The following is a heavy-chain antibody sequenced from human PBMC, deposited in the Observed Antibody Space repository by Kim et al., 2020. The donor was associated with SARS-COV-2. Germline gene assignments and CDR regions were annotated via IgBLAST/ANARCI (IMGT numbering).Heavy chain of an antibody. V-gene: IGHV4-34*01. CDR2: INHSGST. Sequence: SETLSLTCAVYGGSFSGYYWSWIRQPPGKGLEWIGEINHSGSTNYNPSLKSRVTISVDTSKNQFSLKLSSVTAADTAVYYCARLHYYYGSGRSRFDPWGQGTLVTVSS. CDR1: GGSFSGYY. CDR3: ARLHYYYGSGRSRFDP. D-gene: IGHD3-10*01. J-gene: IGHJ5*02.